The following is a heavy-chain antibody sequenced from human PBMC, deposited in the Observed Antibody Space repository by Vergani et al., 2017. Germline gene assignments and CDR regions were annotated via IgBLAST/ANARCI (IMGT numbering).Heavy chain of an antibody. D-gene: IGHD3-22*01. CDR1: GITFSDAW. J-gene: IGHJ3*02. CDR3: ARENLPDYYDSFLGAFDI. Sequence: EGQLAESGGGLVKPGGSLRLSCEVSGITFSDAWMNWVRQAPGKGLEWVSYISSSSTIYYADSVKGRFTISRDNAKNSLYLQMNSLRAEDTAVYYCARENLPDYYDSFLGAFDIWGQGTMVTVSS. V-gene: IGHV3-69-1*01. CDR2: ISSSSTI.